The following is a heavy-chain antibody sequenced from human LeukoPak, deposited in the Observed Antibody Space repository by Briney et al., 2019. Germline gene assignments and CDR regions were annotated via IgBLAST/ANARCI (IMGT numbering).Heavy chain of an antibody. D-gene: IGHD4-17*01. CDR1: GYTFTSYD. CDR2: MNPNSGNT. CDR3: ARGDYGDYSSVVWFDP. V-gene: IGHV1-8*01. J-gene: IGHJ5*02. Sequence: ASVKVSCKASGYTFTSYDINWVRQATGQGLEWMGWMNPNSGNTGYAQKFQGRVTMTRNTSISTAYVELSSLRSEDTAMYYCARGDYGDYSSVVWFDPWGQGTLVTVSS.